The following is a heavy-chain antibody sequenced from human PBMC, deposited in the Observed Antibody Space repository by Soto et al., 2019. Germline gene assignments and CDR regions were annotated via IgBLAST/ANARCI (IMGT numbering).Heavy chain of an antibody. D-gene: IGHD3-3*01. CDR1: GYTFTSYY. CDR2: INPSGGST. CDR3: ARDGDFWRWDY. V-gene: IGHV1-46*01. Sequence: QVQMVQSGAEVKKPGASVKVSCKASGYTFTSYYMHWVRQAPGQGLEWMGIINPSGGSTTYAQKFKGRVIMTRDTSTSTIYMELSSLRFEDTAVYYCARDGDFWRWDYWGQGTQVTVSS. J-gene: IGHJ4*02.